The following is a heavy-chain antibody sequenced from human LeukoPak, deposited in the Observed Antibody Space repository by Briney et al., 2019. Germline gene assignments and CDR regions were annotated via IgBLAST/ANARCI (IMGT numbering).Heavy chain of an antibody. J-gene: IGHJ4*02. CDR1: GFTFSNYG. D-gene: IGHD3-10*01. CDR3: AGNYGPYYFDY. CDR2: IWYDGSNK. V-gene: IGHV3-33*01. Sequence: VRSLRLSCAASGFTFSNYGMHWVRQAPGKGLEWVAVIWYDGSNKYYADSVKGRFTISRDNSKNTLYLQMNSLRAEDTAVYYCAGNYGPYYFDYWGQGTLVTVSS.